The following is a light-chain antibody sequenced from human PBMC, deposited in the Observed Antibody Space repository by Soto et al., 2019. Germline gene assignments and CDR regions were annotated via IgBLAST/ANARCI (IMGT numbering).Light chain of an antibody. CDR2: AAS. CDR1: QDISNR. Sequence: IQMNQSPTALSAAVGSRVTNNWRASQDISNRLGWFQQRPGKAPKLLIYAASTLQSGVPSRFSGSGSGTDFTLTISCLQSEDFATYYCQQYYSYPRTFGQGTKVDIK. J-gene: IGKJ1*01. CDR3: QQYYSYPRT. V-gene: IGKV1-16*01.